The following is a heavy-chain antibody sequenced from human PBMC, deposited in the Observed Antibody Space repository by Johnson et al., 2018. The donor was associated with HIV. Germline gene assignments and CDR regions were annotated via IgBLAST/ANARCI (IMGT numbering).Heavy chain of an antibody. CDR3: ARHTGYDAFDI. J-gene: IGHJ3*02. CDR1: GFTFSSYD. D-gene: IGHD2-21*01. V-gene: IGHV3-13*01. Sequence: EVHLVESGGGLVQPGGSLRLSCAASGFTFSSYDMHWVRQATGKGLEWVSGIGTAGDTYYPGSVKGRFTISRENAKNSLHLQMNSLRAEDTAVYYCARHTGYDAFDIWGQGTMVTVSS. CDR2: IGTAGDT.